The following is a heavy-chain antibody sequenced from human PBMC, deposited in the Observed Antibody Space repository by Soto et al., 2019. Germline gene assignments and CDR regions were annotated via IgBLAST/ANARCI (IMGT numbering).Heavy chain of an antibody. J-gene: IGHJ6*03. V-gene: IGHV3-23*01. CDR2: ISGSGSGVRT. CDR1: GFTFSNYA. CDR3: AKGVYGDYLTTNYYYYMDV. D-gene: IGHD4-17*01. Sequence: GGSLRLSCAASGFTFSNYAMSWVRQAPGKGLEWVSAISGSGSGVRTYDADSVKGRFTISRDNSKNTLYLQMNSLRGEDTAVYYCAKGVYGDYLTTNYYYYMDVWGKGTTVTVSS.